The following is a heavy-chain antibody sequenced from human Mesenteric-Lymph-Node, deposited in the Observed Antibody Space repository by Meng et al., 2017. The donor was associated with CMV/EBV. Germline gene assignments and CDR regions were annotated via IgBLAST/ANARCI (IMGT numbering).Heavy chain of an antibody. CDR3: AKGDGYCSSTSCLQTDY. V-gene: IGHV3-23*01. Sequence: FIFSTYAMNWVRQAPGKGLEWVSAISGSGGSTYYADSVKGRFTISRDNSKNTLYLQMSSLRAEDTAVYYCAKGDGYCSSTSCLQTDYWGQGTLVTVSS. CDR1: FIFSTYA. CDR2: ISGSGGST. J-gene: IGHJ4*02. D-gene: IGHD2-2*01.